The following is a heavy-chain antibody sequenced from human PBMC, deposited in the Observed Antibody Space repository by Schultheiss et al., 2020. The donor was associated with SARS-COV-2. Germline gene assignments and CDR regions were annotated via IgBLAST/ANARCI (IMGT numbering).Heavy chain of an antibody. D-gene: IGHD6-13*01. CDR3: ARARAEQHLPFSWGPIPHPTTWFDP. Sequence: GGSLRLSCAASGFTFSSYAMHWVRQAPGKGLEWVSRINSDGSASSYADSVQGRFTVSRDNAGNTLYLQMNNLRVEDTAIYYCARARAEQHLPFSWGPIPHPTTWFDPWGQGTLVTVSS. CDR1: GFTFSSYA. CDR2: INSDGSAS. J-gene: IGHJ5*02. V-gene: IGHV3-74*01.